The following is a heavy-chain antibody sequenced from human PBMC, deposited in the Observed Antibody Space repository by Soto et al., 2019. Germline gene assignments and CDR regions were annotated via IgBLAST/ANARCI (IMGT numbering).Heavy chain of an antibody. D-gene: IGHD4-17*01. CDR2: IIPILGIA. CDR1: GGTFSSYT. Sequence: QVQLVQSGAEVKKPGASVKVSCKASGGTFSSYTISWVRQAPGQGLEWMGRIIPILGIANYAQQFQGRVTITADKSTSTDYMELGSLRSEDTAVYYCARERAVTGANWFDPWGQGTLVTASS. V-gene: IGHV1-69*08. J-gene: IGHJ5*02. CDR3: ARERAVTGANWFDP.